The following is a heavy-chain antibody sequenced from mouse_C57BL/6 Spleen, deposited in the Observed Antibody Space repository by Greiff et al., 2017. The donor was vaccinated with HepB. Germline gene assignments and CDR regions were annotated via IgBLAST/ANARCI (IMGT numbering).Heavy chain of an antibody. CDR2: IYPGDGDT. CDR1: GYAFSSYW. D-gene: IGHD1-1*01. V-gene: IGHV1-80*01. J-gene: IGHJ3*01. CDR3: AREITTEGFAY. Sequence: VKLQQSGAELVKPGASVKISCKASGYAFSSYWMNWVKQRPGKGLEWIGQIYPGDGDTNYNGKFKGKATLTADKSSSTAYMQLSSLTSEDSAVYFCAREITTEGFAYWGQGTLVTVSA.